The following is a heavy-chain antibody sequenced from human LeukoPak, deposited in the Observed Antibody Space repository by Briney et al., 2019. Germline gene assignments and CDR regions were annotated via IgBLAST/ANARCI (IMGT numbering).Heavy chain of an antibody. D-gene: IGHD1-14*01. J-gene: IGHJ4*02. CDR1: GFTFSSYG. V-gene: IGHV3-30*03. CDR3: ASRGPGYYFDY. Sequence: GGSLRLSCAASGFTFSSYGMHWVRQAPGKGLEWVAVISYDGSNKYYADSVKGRFTISRDNSKNTVYLQMKSLRAEDTAVYYCASRGPGYYFDYWGQGTLVTVSS. CDR2: ISYDGSNK.